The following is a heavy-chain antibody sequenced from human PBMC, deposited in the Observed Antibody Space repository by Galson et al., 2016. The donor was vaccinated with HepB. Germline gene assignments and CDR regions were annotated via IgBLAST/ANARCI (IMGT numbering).Heavy chain of an antibody. V-gene: IGHV3-9*01. CDR3: ARDGSGWLFDS. Sequence: SLRLSCAASGFTFDDYAMHWVRQAPGKGLEWVSGISWNSGNIDYADSVKGRFIISRDNAKNSLYLQMNSLRAEDTAVYYCARDGSGWLFDSWGQGTLVAVSS. CDR2: ISWNSGNI. D-gene: IGHD6-19*01. J-gene: IGHJ4*02. CDR1: GFTFDDYA.